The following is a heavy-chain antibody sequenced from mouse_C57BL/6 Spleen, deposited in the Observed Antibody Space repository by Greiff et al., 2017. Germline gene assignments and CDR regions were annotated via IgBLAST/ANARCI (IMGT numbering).Heavy chain of an antibody. CDR2: ILPGSGST. CDR3: ERLRFAYGNYEGGAMDY. D-gene: IGHD2-1*01. Sequence: VQLQQSGAELMKPGASVKLSCKATGYTFTGYWIEWVKQRPGHGLEWIGEILPGSGSTNYNEKFKGKATFTADTASNTAYMQLSSLTTEDSAIYYCERLRFAYGNYEGGAMDYWGQGTSVTVSS. J-gene: IGHJ4*01. CDR1: GYTFTGYW. V-gene: IGHV1-9*01.